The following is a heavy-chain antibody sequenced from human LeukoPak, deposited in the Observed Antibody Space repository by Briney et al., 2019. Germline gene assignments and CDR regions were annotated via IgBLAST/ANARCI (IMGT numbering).Heavy chain of an antibody. CDR2: ISSSGSTI. CDR1: GFTFSSYE. V-gene: IGHV3-48*03. Sequence: PGGSLRLSCAASGFTFSSYEMNWVRQAPGKGLEWVSYISSSGSTIYYADSVKGRFTISRDNAENSLYLQMNSLRAEDTAVYYCARYDFWSGYSYYFDYWGQGTLVTVSS. D-gene: IGHD3-3*01. CDR3: ARYDFWSGYSYYFDY. J-gene: IGHJ4*02.